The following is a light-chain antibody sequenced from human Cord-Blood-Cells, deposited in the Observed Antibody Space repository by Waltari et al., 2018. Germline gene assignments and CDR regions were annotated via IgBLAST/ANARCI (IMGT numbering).Light chain of an antibody. J-gene: IGKJ4*01. V-gene: IGKV1-33*01. CDR3: QQYDNLPLT. CDR2: DAS. Sequence: DIQMTQSPSSLSASVGDRVTITCQASQDISNYLNRYQQKPGKAPTLLIYDASNLETGVPSRFSGSGSGTDFTFTISSLQPEDIATYYCQQYDNLPLTFGGGTKVEIK. CDR1: QDISNY.